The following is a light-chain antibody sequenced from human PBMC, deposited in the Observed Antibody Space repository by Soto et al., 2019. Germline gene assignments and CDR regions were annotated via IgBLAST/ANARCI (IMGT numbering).Light chain of an antibody. CDR3: QQYGGSPRT. CDR2: GAS. Sequence: DIVLTQSPGTLSLSPGDRATLSCRASQSVNNDYLAWYQQKPGQAPRLLIYGASTRAAGIPDRFSGSGSGTAFTLSISRLEPEDCAVFYCQQYGGSPRTFGQGTRVEIK. J-gene: IGKJ1*01. CDR1: QSVNNDY. V-gene: IGKV3-20*01.